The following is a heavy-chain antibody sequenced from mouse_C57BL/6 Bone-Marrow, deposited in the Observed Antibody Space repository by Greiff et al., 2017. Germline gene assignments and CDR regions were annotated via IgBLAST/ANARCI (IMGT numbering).Heavy chain of an antibody. J-gene: IGHJ1*03. CDR3: ARPDCSNYWDMDV. Sequence: QVKLQQPGAELVKPGASVKMSCKASGYTFTSYWITWVKQRPGQGLEWIGDIYPGSGSTNYNEKFKCKATLTVDTSSSTAYMQLSSLTSEDSAVYYCARPDCSNYWDMDVWGTGTTVTVSS. CDR1: GYTFTSYW. CDR2: IYPGSGST. D-gene: IGHD2-5*01. V-gene: IGHV1-55*01.